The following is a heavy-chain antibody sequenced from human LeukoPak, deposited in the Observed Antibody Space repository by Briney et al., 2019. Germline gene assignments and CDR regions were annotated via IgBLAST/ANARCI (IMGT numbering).Heavy chain of an antibody. D-gene: IGHD2-2*01. CDR2: ISGSGGTT. J-gene: IGHJ4*02. V-gene: IGHV3-23*01. CDR1: GFIFSRYA. Sequence: GGSLKLSCAASGFIFSRYAMSWVRQAPGKGLEWVSAISGSGGTTYYADSVKGRFTIPRDNSKNTLYLQMNSLRAEDTAVYYCAKGFIVVVPAAIYYFDYWGQGTLVTVSS. CDR3: AKGFIVVVPAAIYYFDY.